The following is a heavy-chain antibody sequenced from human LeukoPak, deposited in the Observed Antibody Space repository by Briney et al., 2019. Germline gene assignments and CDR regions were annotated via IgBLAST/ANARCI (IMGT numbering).Heavy chain of an antibody. CDR3: ARGQSTHGSSDSSGWSKEGYYFDY. D-gene: IGHD6-19*01. V-gene: IGHV4-34*01. CDR2: INHSGST. CDR1: GGSFSGYY. Sequence: PSETLSLTCAVYGGSFSGYYWSWIRQPPGKGLEWIGEINHSGSTNYNPSLKSRVTISVDTSKNQFSLKLSSVTAADTAVYYCARGQSTHGSSDSSGWSKEGYYFDYWGQGTLVTVSS. J-gene: IGHJ4*02.